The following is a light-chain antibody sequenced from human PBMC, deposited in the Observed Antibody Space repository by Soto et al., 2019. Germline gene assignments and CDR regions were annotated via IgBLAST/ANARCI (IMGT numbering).Light chain of an antibody. CDR2: EDT. V-gene: IGLV2-23*02. CDR3: CSYVPSITVI. CDR1: SSDVGGYDF. Sequence: QSALTQPASVSGSPGQSITISCTGTSSDVGGYDFVSWYQHHPGKVPKLMIHEDTQRPSGISNRFSGSKSGNTASLTVSGLQAEDEADYFCCSYVPSITVIFGGGTKLTVL. J-gene: IGLJ2*01.